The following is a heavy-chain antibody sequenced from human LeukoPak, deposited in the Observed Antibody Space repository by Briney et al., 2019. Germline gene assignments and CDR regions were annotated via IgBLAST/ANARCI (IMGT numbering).Heavy chain of an antibody. V-gene: IGHV4-59*01. J-gene: IGHJ4*02. D-gene: IGHD6-13*01. Sequence: SETLSLTCTVSGGPISSYYWSWLRQPPGKGLEWIGYIYYSGSTNYNPSLKSRVIISVDTSKNQFSLKLTSVTAADTAVYYCARVEVTSSWYSIDYWGQGILVTVSS. CDR3: ARVEVTSSWYSIDY. CDR1: GGPISSYY. CDR2: IYYSGST.